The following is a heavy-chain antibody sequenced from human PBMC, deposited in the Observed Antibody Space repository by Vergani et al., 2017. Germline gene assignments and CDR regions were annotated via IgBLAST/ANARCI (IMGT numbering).Heavy chain of an antibody. Sequence: EVQLVQSGAEVKKPGESLKISCKGSGYSFTSYWIGWVRQMPXKGLGWMGIIYPGDSDTRYSPSFQGQVTISADKSISTAYLQWSSLKASDTAMYYCARMEAYGSGSNYYYYGMDVWGQWTTVTVSS. CDR3: ARMEAYGSGSNYYYYGMDV. J-gene: IGHJ6*02. CDR2: IYPGDSDT. V-gene: IGHV5-51*01. CDR1: GYSFTSYW. D-gene: IGHD3-10*01.